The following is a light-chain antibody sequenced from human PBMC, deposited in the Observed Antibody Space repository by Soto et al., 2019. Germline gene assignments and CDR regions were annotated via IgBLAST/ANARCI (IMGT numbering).Light chain of an antibody. CDR2: DAS. V-gene: IGKV1-5*01. J-gene: IGKJ4*01. CDR1: QSISNW. CDR3: QQYNSSPLT. Sequence: DIQMTQSPSTLSASVGDRVTITCRANQSISNWLAWYQQRPGKAPNVLIYDASSLQSGVPSRFSGSGYGREVTLSISNLQPDDLATYYCQQYNSSPLTFGGGTKVEIK.